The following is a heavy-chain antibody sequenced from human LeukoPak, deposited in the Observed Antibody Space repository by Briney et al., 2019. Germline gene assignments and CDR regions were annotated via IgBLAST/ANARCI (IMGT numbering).Heavy chain of an antibody. V-gene: IGHV1-69*13. Sequence: GASVKVSCKASGGTFSSYAISWVRQAPGQGLEWMGGIIPIFGTANYAQKFQGRVTITADESTSTAYMELSSLRSEDTAVYYCARNPEHDYGDYYYYYGMDVWGQGTTVTVSS. J-gene: IGHJ6*02. CDR1: GGTFSSYA. CDR2: IIPIFGTA. CDR3: ARNPEHDYGDYYYYYGMDV. D-gene: IGHD4-17*01.